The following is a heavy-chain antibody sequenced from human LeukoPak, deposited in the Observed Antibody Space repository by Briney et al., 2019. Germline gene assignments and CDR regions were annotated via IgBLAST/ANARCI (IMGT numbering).Heavy chain of an antibody. D-gene: IGHD2-2*01. CDR2: INPNSGGT. CDR1: GYTFTSYG. CDR3: ARDDIVVVPAAARLDY. Sequence: ASVKVSCKASGYTFTSYGISWVRQAPGQGLEWMGWINPNSGGTNYAQKFQGRVTMTRDTSISTAYMELSRLRSDDTAVYYCARDDIVVVPAAARLDYWGQGTLVTVSS. V-gene: IGHV1-2*02. J-gene: IGHJ4*02.